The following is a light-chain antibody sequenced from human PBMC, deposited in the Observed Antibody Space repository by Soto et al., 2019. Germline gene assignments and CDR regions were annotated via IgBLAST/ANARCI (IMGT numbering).Light chain of an antibody. Sequence: QSALTQPDSVSGSPGQSITISCTGTSSDVGGYNYVSWYQQHPGKAPKLMIYEVSNRPSGVSNRFSGSKSGNTASLTISGLQDEDEADYYCSSYTIISTLVFGGGTKLTVL. CDR2: EVS. J-gene: IGLJ2*01. CDR3: SSYTIISTLV. CDR1: SSDVGGYNY. V-gene: IGLV2-14*01.